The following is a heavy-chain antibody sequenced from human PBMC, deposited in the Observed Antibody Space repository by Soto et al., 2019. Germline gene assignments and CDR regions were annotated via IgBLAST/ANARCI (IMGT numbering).Heavy chain of an antibody. Sequence: GGSLRLSCAASGFTFSSYAMSWVRQAPGKGLEWVSAISGSGGSTYYADSVKGRFTISRDNSKNTLYPQMNSLRAEDTAVYYCAKGVVVVTAEYFQHWGQGTLVTVSS. V-gene: IGHV3-23*01. CDR1: GFTFSSYA. J-gene: IGHJ1*01. CDR2: ISGSGGST. CDR3: AKGVVVVTAEYFQH. D-gene: IGHD2-21*02.